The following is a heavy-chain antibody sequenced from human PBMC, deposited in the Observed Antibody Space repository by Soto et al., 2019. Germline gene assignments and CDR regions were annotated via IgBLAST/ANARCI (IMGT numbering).Heavy chain of an antibody. J-gene: IGHJ4*02. CDR1: GGTFSSYA. D-gene: IGHD6-13*01. V-gene: IGHV1-69*13. Sequence: GASVKVSCKASGGTFSSYAISWVRQAPGQGLEWMGGIIPIFGTANYAQKFQGRVTITADESTSTAYMELSSLRSEDTAVYYCSGSAYSSSWSQNYYFDYWGQGTLVTVSS. CDR3: SGSAYSSSWSQNYYFDY. CDR2: IIPIFGTA.